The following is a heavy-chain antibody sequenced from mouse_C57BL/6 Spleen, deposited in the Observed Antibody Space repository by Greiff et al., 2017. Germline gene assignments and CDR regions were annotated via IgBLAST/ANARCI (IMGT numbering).Heavy chain of an antibody. D-gene: IGHD1-1*01. J-gene: IGHJ1*03. V-gene: IGHV1-69*01. CDR1: GYTFTSYW. Sequence: QVQLKQPGAELVMPGASVKLSCKASGYTFTSYWMHWVKQRPGQGLEWIGEIDPSDSYTNYNQKFTVKSTLTVDKSSSTAYMQLSSLTSEDSAVYYCAREGTTVVATRYFDVWGTGTTVTGSS. CDR2: IDPSDSYT. CDR3: AREGTTVVATRYFDV.